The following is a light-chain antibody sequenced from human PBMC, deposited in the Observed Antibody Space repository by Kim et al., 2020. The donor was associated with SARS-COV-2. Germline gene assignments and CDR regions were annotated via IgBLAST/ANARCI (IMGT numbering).Light chain of an antibody. J-gene: IGLJ7*01. CDR1: YY. V-gene: IGLV3-19*01. CDR2: GKN. CDR3: NSRDSSGNHAV. Sequence: YYASWYQQKPGQAPVLVIYGKNNRPSGIPDRFSGSSSGNTASLTITGAQAEDEADYYCNSRDSSGNHAVFGGRTQLTVL.